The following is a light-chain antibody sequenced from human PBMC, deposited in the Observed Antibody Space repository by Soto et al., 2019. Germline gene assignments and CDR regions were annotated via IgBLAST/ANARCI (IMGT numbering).Light chain of an antibody. J-gene: IGKJ5*01. V-gene: IGKV1-27*01. CDR2: AAS. Sequence: DVPMTQSPSSLSASVGDRVTITCRASQGISNYLAWYQQKPGKVPKLLIYAASTLQSGVPSRFSGSGSGTDFTLTISSLQPEDVATYYCQKYNSAPNTFGQGTRLEIK. CDR3: QKYNSAPNT. CDR1: QGISNY.